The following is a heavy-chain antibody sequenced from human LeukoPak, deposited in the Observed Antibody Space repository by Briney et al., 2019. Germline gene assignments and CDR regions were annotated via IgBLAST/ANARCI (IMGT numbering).Heavy chain of an antibody. D-gene: IGHD3-10*01. CDR3: ARGIYYLIEY. CDR1: GYSISSGDY. V-gene: IGHV4-38-2*01. Sequence: SETLSLTCAVSGYSISSGDYWGWIRQSPGKGLEWIGNIFHSGSTYHNPSLKSRVTISVVTSKNEFSLKLSSVTAADTAVYYCARGIYYLIEYWGQGTLVTVSS. J-gene: IGHJ4*02. CDR2: IFHSGST.